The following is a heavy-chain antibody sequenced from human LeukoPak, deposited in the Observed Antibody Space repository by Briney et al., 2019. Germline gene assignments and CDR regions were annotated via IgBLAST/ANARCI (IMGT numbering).Heavy chain of an antibody. V-gene: IGHV1-18*01. CDR3: AREGYYGSGSYYFHYYMDV. CDR2: ISAYNGNT. CDR1: GYTFTSYG. D-gene: IGHD3-10*01. Sequence: ASVKVSCKASGYTFTSYGISWVRQAPGQGLEWMGWISAYNGNTNYAQKLQGRVTMTTDTSTSTAYMELRSLRSDDTAVYYCAREGYYGSGSYYFHYYMDVWGKGTTVTVSS. J-gene: IGHJ6*03.